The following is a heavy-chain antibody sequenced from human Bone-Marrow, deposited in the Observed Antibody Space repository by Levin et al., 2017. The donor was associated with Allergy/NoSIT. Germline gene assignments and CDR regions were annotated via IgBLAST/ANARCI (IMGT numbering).Heavy chain of an antibody. CDR3: ARGMYGSGSYPFDY. D-gene: IGHD3-10*01. J-gene: IGHJ4*02. Sequence: GGSLRLSCAASGFIFDNYAMSWVRQPPGKGLEWVSAHGSGDNTYYGNSVKGRFTISRDNSKNTLYLQMNSLRAEDTAVYYCARGMYGSGSYPFDYWGPGTLVTVSS. V-gene: IGHV3-23*01. CDR1: GFIFDNYA. CDR2: HGSGDNT.